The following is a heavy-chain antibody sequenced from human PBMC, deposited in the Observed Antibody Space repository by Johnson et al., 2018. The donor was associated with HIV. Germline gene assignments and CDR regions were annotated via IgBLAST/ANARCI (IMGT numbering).Heavy chain of an antibody. D-gene: IGHD3-22*01. J-gene: IGHJ3*02. CDR1: GFTFSSYA. Sequence: QVQLVESGGGLVQPGGSLRLSCAASGFTFSSYAMHWVRQAPGKGLEWVAVISYDGSNKYYADSVKGRFTISRDNSKNTRYLQMNGLRAEDTAVYYCARPLSSGLGFDALDIWGQGTMVTVSS. CDR3: ARPLSSGLGFDALDI. CDR2: ISYDGSNK. V-gene: IGHV3-30*04.